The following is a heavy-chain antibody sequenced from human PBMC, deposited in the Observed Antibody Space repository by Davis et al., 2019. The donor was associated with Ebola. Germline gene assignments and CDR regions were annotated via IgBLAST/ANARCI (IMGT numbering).Heavy chain of an antibody. CDR1: GFTFSSYR. CDR2: INRDGSST. CDR3: ARHDYGDSHFDY. V-gene: IGHV3-74*03. Sequence: HTGGSLRLSCAVSGFTFSSYRMHWVRQVPGTGLVWVSRINRDGSSTKYADSVKGRFTISRDNSKNTLYLQMNSLRAEDTAVYYCARHDYGDSHFDYWGQGTLVTVSS. J-gene: IGHJ4*02. D-gene: IGHD4-17*01.